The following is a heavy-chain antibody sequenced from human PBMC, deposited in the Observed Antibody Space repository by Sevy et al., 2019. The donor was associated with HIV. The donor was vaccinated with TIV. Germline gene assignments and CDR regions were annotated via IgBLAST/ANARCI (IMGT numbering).Heavy chain of an antibody. Sequence: GGSLRLSCAASGFTFSSYGMHWVRQAPGKGLEWVAVISYDGSNKYYADSVKGRFTISRDNSKNTLYLQMNSLRAEDTAVYYWAKGEYYYDTRGVDYWGQGTLVTVSS. CDR2: ISYDGSNK. J-gene: IGHJ4*02. CDR1: GFTFSSYG. CDR3: AKGEYYYDTRGVDY. D-gene: IGHD3-22*01. V-gene: IGHV3-30*18.